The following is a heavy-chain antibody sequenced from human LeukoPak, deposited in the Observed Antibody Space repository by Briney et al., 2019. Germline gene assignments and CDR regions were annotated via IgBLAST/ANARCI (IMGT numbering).Heavy chain of an antibody. V-gene: IGHV4-59*08. Sequence: KPSETLSLTCTVSGGSISSYYWSWIRQPPGKGLEWIGYIYYSGSTNYNPSPKSRVTISVDTSKNQFSLKLSSVTAADTAVYYCARHPHYDILPDYWGQGTLVTVSS. D-gene: IGHD3-9*01. CDR1: GGSISSYY. J-gene: IGHJ4*02. CDR3: ARHPHYDILPDY. CDR2: IYYSGST.